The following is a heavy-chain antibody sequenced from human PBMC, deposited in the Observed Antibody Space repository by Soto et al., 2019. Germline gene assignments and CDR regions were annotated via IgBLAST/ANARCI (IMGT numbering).Heavy chain of an antibody. CDR2: IYYSGST. J-gene: IGHJ6*02. CDR1: GGSISSGGYY. D-gene: IGHD4-17*01. Sequence: PSDTLSLTCTVSGGSISSGGYYWSWIRQHPGKGLEWIGYIYYSGSTYYNPSLKSRVTISVDTSKNQFSLKLSSVTAADTAVYYCVRGEYGDYVNGMDVWGQGTTVTVSS. CDR3: VRGEYGDYVNGMDV. V-gene: IGHV4-31*03.